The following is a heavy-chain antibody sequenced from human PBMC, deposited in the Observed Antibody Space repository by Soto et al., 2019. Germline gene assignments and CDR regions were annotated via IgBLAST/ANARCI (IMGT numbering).Heavy chain of an antibody. CDR1: GFTFSTYA. D-gene: IGHD2-2*01. V-gene: IGHV3-30-3*01. CDR2: ISYDGSNK. Sequence: LRLSCAASGFTFSTYAMQWVRQAPGKGLEWVAVISYDGSNKYYADSVKGRFTISRDNSKNTLYLQMNSLRAEDTAVYYCARDRPSPYCSSTSCSSYFDYWGQGTLVTVSS. CDR3: ARDRPSPYCSSTSCSSYFDY. J-gene: IGHJ4*02.